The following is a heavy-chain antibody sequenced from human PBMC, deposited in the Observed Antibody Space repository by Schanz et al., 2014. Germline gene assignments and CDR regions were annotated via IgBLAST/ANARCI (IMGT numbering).Heavy chain of an antibody. CDR3: AKGMGYCSGGTCYDYYYYGLDV. V-gene: IGHV3-33*03. J-gene: IGHJ6*02. CDR1: GFTFSSYA. Sequence: VQLLESGGGLIQPGGSLRLSCAASGFTFSSYAMSWVRQPAGKGLEWVAVIWSDGSTKYYADSVKGRFTISRDNSKNTLYLQMNSLSADDTAVFYCAKGMGYCSGGTCYDYYYYGLDVWGQGTTVTVSS. CDR2: IWSDGSTK. D-gene: IGHD2-15*01.